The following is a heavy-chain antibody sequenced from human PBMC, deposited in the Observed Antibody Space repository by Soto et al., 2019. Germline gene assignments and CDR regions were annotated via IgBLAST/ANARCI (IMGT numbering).Heavy chain of an antibody. CDR2: IYYGGST. J-gene: IGHJ5*02. Sequence: SETLSRTCTVSGGSISSSRYYWGWIRQPPGKGLEWIGSIYYGGSTYYNPSLKSRVTISVDTSKNQFSLKLSSVTAADTAVYYCASPFRDYYGSGYNWFDPWGQGPMRTVSS. D-gene: IGHD3-10*01. CDR1: GGSISSSRYY. CDR3: ASPFRDYYGSGYNWFDP. V-gene: IGHV4-39*01.